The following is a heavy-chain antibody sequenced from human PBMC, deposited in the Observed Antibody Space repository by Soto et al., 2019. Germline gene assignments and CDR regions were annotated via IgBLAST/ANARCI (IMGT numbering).Heavy chain of an antibody. D-gene: IGHD6-13*01. CDR1: GFTFSSYA. J-gene: IGHJ6*02. V-gene: IGHV3-48*03. CDR3: ARGWSYYYYGMDV. Sequence: PGGSLRLSCAASGFTFSSYAMNWVRQAPGKGLEWVSYISSSGSTIYYADSVKGRFTISRDNAKNSLYLQMNSLRAEDTAVYYCARGWSYYYYGMDVWGQGTTVTVSS. CDR2: ISSSGSTI.